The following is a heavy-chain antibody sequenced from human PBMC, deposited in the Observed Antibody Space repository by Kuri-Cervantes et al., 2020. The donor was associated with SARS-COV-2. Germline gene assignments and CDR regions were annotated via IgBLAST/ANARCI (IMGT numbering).Heavy chain of an antibody. CDR1: GFTFSSYA. CDR3: AKETALRFLDGFDY. V-gene: IGHV3-23*01. J-gene: IGHJ4*02. Sequence: GESLKISCAASGFTFSSYAMSWVRQAPGKGLEWVSAISGSGGSTYYADSVKGRFTISRDNSKNTLYLQMNSLRAEDAAVYYRAKETALRFLDGFDYWGQGTLVTVSS. CDR2: ISGSGGST. D-gene: IGHD3-3*01.